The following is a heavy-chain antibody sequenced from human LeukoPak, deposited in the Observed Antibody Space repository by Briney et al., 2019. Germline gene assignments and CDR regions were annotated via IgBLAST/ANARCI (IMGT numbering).Heavy chain of an antibody. Sequence: DPGGSLRLSCTASAFTFSTYAITWVRQAPGKGLEWVSGITGSGSSTYYADSVKGRSTISRDNSKNTLYLQMNSLRAEDTAVYYCARRSSTPVTTEFDPWGQGTLVTVSS. J-gene: IGHJ5*02. V-gene: IGHV3-23*01. D-gene: IGHD4-17*01. CDR1: AFTFSTYA. CDR2: ITGSGSST. CDR3: ARRSSTPVTTEFDP.